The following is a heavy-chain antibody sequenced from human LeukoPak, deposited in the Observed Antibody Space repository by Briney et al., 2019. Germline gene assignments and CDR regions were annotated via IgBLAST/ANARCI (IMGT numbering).Heavy chain of an antibody. CDR3: ARDLCSGGSCYGVDY. CDR2: XGDSGRST. V-gene: IGHV3-23*01. Sequence: GGSLRLSCVASGFTFNTYAMTWVRQASGKGLEWXSXXGDSGRSTYYAGSVKGRFTISRDNSKNTLYLQMNSLRPEDTAVYYCARDLCSGGSCYGVDYWGQGTLVTVSS. J-gene: IGHJ4*02. D-gene: IGHD2-15*01. CDR1: GFTFNTYA.